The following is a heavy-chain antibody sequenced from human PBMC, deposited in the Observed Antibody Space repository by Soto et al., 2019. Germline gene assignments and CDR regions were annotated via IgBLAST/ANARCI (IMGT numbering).Heavy chain of an antibody. V-gene: IGHV3-23*01. J-gene: IGHJ4*02. CDR2: ISGSGGST. Sequence: PGGSLRLSCAASGFTFSSYAMSWVRQAPGKGLEWVSAISGSGGSTYYADSVKGRFTISRDNSKNTLYLQMNSLRAEDTAVYYCAKDQYSSSWYLLDYWGQGTLVTVSS. CDR3: AKDQYSSSWYLLDY. D-gene: IGHD6-13*01. CDR1: GFTFSSYA.